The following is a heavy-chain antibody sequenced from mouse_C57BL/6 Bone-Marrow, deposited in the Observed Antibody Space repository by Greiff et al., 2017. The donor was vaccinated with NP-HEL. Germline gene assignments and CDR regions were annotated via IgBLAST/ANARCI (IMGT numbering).Heavy chain of an antibody. Sequence: VQLKESGPGLAKPSQTLSLTSDYWNWIRKFPGNKLEYMGYISYSGSTYYNPSLKSRISITRDTSKNQYYLQLNSVTTEDTATYYCARYPHYYGSRGWYFDVWGTGTTVTVSS. CDR1: SDY. J-gene: IGHJ1*03. CDR3: ARYPHYYGSRGWYFDV. CDR2: ISYSGST. D-gene: IGHD1-1*01. V-gene: IGHV3-8*01.